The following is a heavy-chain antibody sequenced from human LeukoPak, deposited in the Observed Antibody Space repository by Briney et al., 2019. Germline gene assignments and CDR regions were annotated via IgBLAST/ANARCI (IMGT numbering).Heavy chain of an antibody. V-gene: IGHV3-7*01. CDR2: IKPDGSDK. CDR1: GFIFSSYW. J-gene: IGHJ1*01. Sequence: GGSLRLSCAASGFIFSSYWMSWVRQAPGKGLEWVANIKPDGSDKYYADSVKGRFTISRDNSKNTLYLQMNSLRAEDTAVYYCAEYGSRYYDILTGAYFQHWGQGTLVTVSS. D-gene: IGHD3-9*01. CDR3: AEYGSRYYDILTGAYFQH.